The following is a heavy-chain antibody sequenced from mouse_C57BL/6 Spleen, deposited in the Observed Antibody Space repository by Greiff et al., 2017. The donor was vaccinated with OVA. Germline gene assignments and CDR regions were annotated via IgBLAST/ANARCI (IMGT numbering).Heavy chain of an antibody. CDR1: GYTFTSYW. D-gene: IGHD2-3*01. J-gene: IGHJ1*03. CDR2: IDPSDSYT. Sequence: QVHVKQSGAELVKPGASVKLSCKASGYTFTSYWMQWVKQRPGQGLEWIGEIDPSDSYTNYNQKFKGKATLTVDTSSSTAYMQLSSLTSEDSAVYYCARGLLRGYFDVWGTGTTVTVSS. V-gene: IGHV1-50*01. CDR3: ARGLLRGYFDV.